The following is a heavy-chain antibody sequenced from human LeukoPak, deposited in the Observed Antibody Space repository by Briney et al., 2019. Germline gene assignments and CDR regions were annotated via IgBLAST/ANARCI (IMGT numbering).Heavy chain of an antibody. CDR2: IYYSGST. J-gene: IGHJ4*02. V-gene: IGHV4-59*01. D-gene: IGHD6-19*01. CDR1: GGSISSYY. CDR3: ARRGAVAGTLDY. Sequence: SETLSLTCTVAGGSISSYYWSWIRQPPGKGLEWIGYIYYSGSTNYNPSLKSRVSISVDTSKNQFSLKLSSVTAADTAVYYCARRGAVAGTLDYWGQGTLVTVSS.